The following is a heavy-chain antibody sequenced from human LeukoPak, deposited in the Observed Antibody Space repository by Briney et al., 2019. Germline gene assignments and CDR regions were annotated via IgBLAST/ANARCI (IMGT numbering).Heavy chain of an antibody. Sequence: ASVKVSCKASGYTFTSYGISWVRQAPGQGLEWMGWISAYNGNTNYAQKLRGRVTMTTDTSTSTAYMELSSLRSEDTAVYYCARVSLGNEPGSPQNYYCYGMDVWGQGTTVTVSS. J-gene: IGHJ6*02. V-gene: IGHV1-18*01. CDR2: ISAYNGNT. CDR1: GYTFTSYG. CDR3: ARVSLGNEPGSPQNYYCYGMDV.